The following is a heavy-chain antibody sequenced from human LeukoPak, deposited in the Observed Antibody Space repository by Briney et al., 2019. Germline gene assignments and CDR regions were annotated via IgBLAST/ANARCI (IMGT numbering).Heavy chain of an antibody. CDR2: INHSGST. D-gene: IGHD3-10*01. J-gene: IGHJ3*02. CDR3: ARVDGSGSYLESNDAFDI. Sequence: ASETLSLTCAVYGGSFSGYYWSWIRRPPGKGLEWIGEINHSGSTNYNPSLKSRVTISVDTSKNQFSLKLSSVTAADTAVYYCARVDGSGSYLESNDAFDIWGQGTMVTVSS. CDR1: GGSFSGYY. V-gene: IGHV4-34*01.